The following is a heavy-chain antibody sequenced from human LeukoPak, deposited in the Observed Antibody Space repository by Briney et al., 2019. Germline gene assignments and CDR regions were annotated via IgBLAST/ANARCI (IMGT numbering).Heavy chain of an antibody. CDR1: GYTFTGNY. D-gene: IGHD6-13*01. CDR2: INPNGGAT. J-gene: IGHJ4*02. Sequence: ASVRVSCEAFGYTFTGNYIHWVRQAPGQGLEWMGWINPNGGATNYAQKFQGRVTTTRESSISTAYMELSRLTSDDTAVYYCARGAAGSCFDYWGQGTLVTVSS. CDR3: ARGAAGSCFDY. V-gene: IGHV1-2*02.